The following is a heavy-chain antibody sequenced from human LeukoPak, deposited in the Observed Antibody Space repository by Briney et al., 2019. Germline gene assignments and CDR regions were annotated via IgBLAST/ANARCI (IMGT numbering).Heavy chain of an antibody. CDR3: ARGGHHYDFWSGYLVRLDY. V-gene: IGHV1-3*01. CDR1: GYTFTSYA. CDR2: INAGNGNT. Sequence: ASVKVSCKASGYTFTSYAMHWVRQAPGQRLEWMGWINAGNGNTKYSQKFQGRVTITRDTSASTAYMELSSLRSEDTAVYYCARGGHHYDFWSGYLVRLDYWGQGTLVTVSS. J-gene: IGHJ4*02. D-gene: IGHD3-3*01.